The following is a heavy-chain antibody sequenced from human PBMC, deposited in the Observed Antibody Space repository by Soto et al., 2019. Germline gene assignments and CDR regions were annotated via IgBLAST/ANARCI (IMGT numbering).Heavy chain of an antibody. D-gene: IGHD6-13*01. V-gene: IGHV5-51*01. CDR3: ARQAAAGKYYYAMDV. Sequence: EVQLVQSGAEVKKPGESLKISCKGSGYSFTTYWIGWVRQMPGKGLEGMVIIYPGDSDTRYSPSFHGQVTISADKSINTTDLQWSSLKASDTAIYYCARQAAAGKYYYAMDVWGQGTTVTVSS. CDR1: GYSFTTYW. CDR2: IYPGDSDT. J-gene: IGHJ6*02.